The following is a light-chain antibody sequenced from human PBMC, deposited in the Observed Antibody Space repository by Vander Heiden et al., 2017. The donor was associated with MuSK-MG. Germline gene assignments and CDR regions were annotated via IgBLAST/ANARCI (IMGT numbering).Light chain of an antibody. V-gene: IGKV1-39*01. J-gene: IGKJ1*01. CDR3: QQSDSTPPWT. CDR2: AAS. CDR1: QSISSY. Sequence: DIQMTQSPSSLSASVGDRVTITCRASQSISSYLNWYQQKPGKAPKLLIYAASSLQSGVPSRFSGSGSGTDFTLTISSLQPEDFATYYCQQSDSTPPWTFGQTTKVEIK.